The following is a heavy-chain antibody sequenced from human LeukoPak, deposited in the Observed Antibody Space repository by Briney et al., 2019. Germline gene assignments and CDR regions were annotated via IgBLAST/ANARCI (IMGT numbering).Heavy chain of an antibody. D-gene: IGHD3-10*02. CDR1: GGSISSYD. CDR2: IYYSGST. Sequence: SETLSLTCTVSGGSISSYDWSWIRQPPGKGLEWIGCIYYSGSTNYNPSLKSRVTISVDTSKNQFSLKLSSVTAADTAVYYCARETSYVYNWFDPWGQGTLVTVSS. CDR3: ARETSYVYNWFDP. V-gene: IGHV4-59*01. J-gene: IGHJ5*02.